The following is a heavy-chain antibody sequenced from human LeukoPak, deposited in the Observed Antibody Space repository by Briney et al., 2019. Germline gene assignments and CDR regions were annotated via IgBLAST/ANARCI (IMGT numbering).Heavy chain of an antibody. D-gene: IGHD1-26*01. J-gene: IGHJ4*02. CDR2: ISAYNGNT. CDR3: ARDLDQYSGRYGGFGHDF. CDR1: GYTFTSYG. Sequence: GASVKVSCKASGYTFTSYGINWVRQAPGQGLEWMGWISAYNGNTNYAQKLQGRVTTTTDTSTSTAYMELRSLRSDDTAVYYCARDLDQYSGRYGGFGHDFWGQGTLVTVSS. V-gene: IGHV1-18*01.